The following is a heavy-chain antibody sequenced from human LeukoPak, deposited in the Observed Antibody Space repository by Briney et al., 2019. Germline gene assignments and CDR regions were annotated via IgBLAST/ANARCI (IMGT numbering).Heavy chain of an antibody. D-gene: IGHD3-9*01. J-gene: IGHJ3*02. V-gene: IGHV3-30-3*01. Sequence: PGGSLRLSCAASGFTFTIYAMHWVRQAPGKGLEWVALKSYDGNNKYYADSVKGRFTISRDNSKNTLYLQMNSLRAEDTAVYYCARGGHITIFPPDAFDIWGQGTMVTVSS. CDR1: GFTFTIYA. CDR3: ARGGHITIFPPDAFDI. CDR2: KSYDGNNK.